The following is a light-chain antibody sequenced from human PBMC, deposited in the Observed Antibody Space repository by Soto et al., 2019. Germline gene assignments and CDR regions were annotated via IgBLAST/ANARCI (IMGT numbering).Light chain of an antibody. V-gene: IGKV3-20*01. CDR2: TAS. CDR1: QTVGNNY. J-gene: IGKJ2*01. Sequence: EIVLTQSPGTLSLSPGERATLSCRASQTVGNNYLAWYQQKPGQAPSLLIHTASIRATGIPDRFSGSGSGTDFTLTVSRLEPEDFAVYYCHQHATSPLTFGQGTTLEI. CDR3: HQHATSPLT.